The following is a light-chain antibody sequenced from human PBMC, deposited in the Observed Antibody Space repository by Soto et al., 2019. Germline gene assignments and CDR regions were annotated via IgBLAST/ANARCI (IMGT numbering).Light chain of an antibody. CDR1: SSDVGGYNY. J-gene: IGLJ1*01. CDR2: DVS. CDR3: SSYTSSISYV. V-gene: IGLV2-14*01. Sequence: QSVLTQPASVSGSPGQSIAISCTGTSSDVGGYNYVSWYQQHPGKAPKLLIYDVSDRPSGVSNRFSGSKSGNTASLTISGLQAEDEADYYCSSYTSSISYVFGSGTKDTVL.